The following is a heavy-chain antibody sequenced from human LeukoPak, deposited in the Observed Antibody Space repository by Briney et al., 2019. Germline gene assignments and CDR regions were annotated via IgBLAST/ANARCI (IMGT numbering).Heavy chain of an antibody. D-gene: IGHD2-2*01. V-gene: IGHV1-18*01. CDR1: GYTFTSYG. CDR3: ARDRDCSSTSCYRWFDP. J-gene: IGHJ5*02. Sequence: GASVKVSCKASGYTFTSYGISWVRQAPGQGLEWMRWISAYNGNTNYAQKLQGRVTMTTDTSTSTAYMELRSLRSDDTAVYYCARDRDCSSTSCYRWFDPWGQGTLVTVSS. CDR2: ISAYNGNT.